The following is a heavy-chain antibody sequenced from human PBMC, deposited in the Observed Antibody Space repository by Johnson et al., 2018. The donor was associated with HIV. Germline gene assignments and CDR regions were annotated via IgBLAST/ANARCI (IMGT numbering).Heavy chain of an antibody. J-gene: IGHJ3*02. V-gene: IGHV3-30*03. CDR3: ARPIQREEGAFDI. CDR1: GFTFSSYG. Sequence: QVQLMESGGGVVQPGRSLRLSCAASGFTFSSYGMHWVRQAPGKGLEWVAVITYDGSNKYYADSVKGRFTISRDNSKNTLYLQMNSLRAEDTAVYYCARPIQREEGAFDIWGQGTMVTVSS. CDR2: ITYDGSNK. D-gene: IGHD2-21*01.